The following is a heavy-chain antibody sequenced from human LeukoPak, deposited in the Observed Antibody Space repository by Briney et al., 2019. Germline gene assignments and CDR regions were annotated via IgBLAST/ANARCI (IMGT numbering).Heavy chain of an antibody. J-gene: IGHJ4*02. Sequence: GGSLRLSCAASGFTFSDYYMSWIRQAPGKGLEWVSYISSSGSTIDYADSVKGRFTISRDNAKNSLYLQMNSLGAEDTAVYYCARPSSTTVTFDYWGQGTLVTVSS. CDR1: GFTFSDYY. V-gene: IGHV3-11*04. CDR2: ISSSGSTI. D-gene: IGHD4-17*01. CDR3: ARPSSTTVTFDY.